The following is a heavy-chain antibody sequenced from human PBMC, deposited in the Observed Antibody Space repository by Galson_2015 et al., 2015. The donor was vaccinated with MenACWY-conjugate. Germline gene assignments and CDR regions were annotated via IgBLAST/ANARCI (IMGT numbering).Heavy chain of an antibody. CDR1: GFTFSSYW. J-gene: IGHJ6*03. CDR2: INDEGGSEK. V-gene: IGHV3-7*03. Sequence: SLRLSCAASGFTFSSYWMSWVRQAPGKGLEWVANINDEGGSEKYYVDSVKGRFTISSDNYKNTLYLLMSRLSAEEAALYYCAKNVYMDVWGKGTTVAVSS. D-gene: IGHD2/OR15-2a*01. CDR3: AKNVYMDV.